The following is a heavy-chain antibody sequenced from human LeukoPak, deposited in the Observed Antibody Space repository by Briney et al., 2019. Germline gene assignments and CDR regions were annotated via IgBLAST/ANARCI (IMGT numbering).Heavy chain of an antibody. D-gene: IGHD3-3*01. CDR1: GFTFSSYA. CDR2: ISYDGSNK. V-gene: IGHV3-30-3*01. CDR3: ARDWYYDFWSGYLDY. Sequence: GSLRLSCAASGFTFSSYAMHWVRQAPGKGLEWVAVISYDGSNKYYADSVKGRFTISRNNSKNTLYLQMNSLRAEDTAVYYCARDWYYDFWSGYLDYWGQGTLVTVSS. J-gene: IGHJ4*02.